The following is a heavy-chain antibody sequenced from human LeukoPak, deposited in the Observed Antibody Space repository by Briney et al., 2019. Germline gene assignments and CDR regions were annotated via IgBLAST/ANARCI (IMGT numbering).Heavy chain of an antibody. CDR3: AISRLWIVRDESFDC. CDR2: INPNSGGT. J-gene: IGHJ4*02. Sequence: GASVKVSCKASGYTFTGYYMHCVRQAPGQGLEWMGWINPNSGGTNYAQKFQGRDTMTRDTSISTAHMELSRLRSDDTAVYYCAISRLWIVRDESFDCLGQGALVTVSS. V-gene: IGHV1-2*02. D-gene: IGHD3-10*02. CDR1: GYTFTGYY.